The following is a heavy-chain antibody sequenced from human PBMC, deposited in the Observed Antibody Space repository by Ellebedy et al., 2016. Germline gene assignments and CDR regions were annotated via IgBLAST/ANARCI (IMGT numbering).Heavy chain of an antibody. Sequence: HTGGSLRLSCAASGFTFSGYWMHWVRQAPGKGLVWVSRINTDGSSTAYADSVKGRFTISRDNAKNSLYLQMNSLRDEDTAVYYCVRDHCDETTCQNSFDPWGQGTLVTVSS. J-gene: IGHJ5*02. CDR1: GFTFSGYW. CDR3: VRDHCDETTCQNSFDP. V-gene: IGHV3-74*01. D-gene: IGHD1-14*01. CDR2: INTDGSST.